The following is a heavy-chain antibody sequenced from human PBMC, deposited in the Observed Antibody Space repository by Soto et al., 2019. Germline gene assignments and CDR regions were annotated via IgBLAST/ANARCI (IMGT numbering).Heavy chain of an antibody. V-gene: IGHV4-59*01. D-gene: IGHD6-13*01. CDR3: ARAGSTWRYFFDY. CDR2: VYYSGTT. J-gene: IGHJ4*02. Sequence: SGTLSLTFTVCVSTIISYYWAWIRPPPGKGLEWVGYVYYSGTTYYNPSLQSRVTISVDTSKNQFSLKVKSVTAADTAIYYCARAGSTWRYFFDYWGQGSLVTVSS. CDR1: VSTIISYY.